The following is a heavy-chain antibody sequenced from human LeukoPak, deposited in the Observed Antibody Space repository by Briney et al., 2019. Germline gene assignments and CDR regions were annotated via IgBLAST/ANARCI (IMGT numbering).Heavy chain of an antibody. J-gene: IGHJ4*02. D-gene: IGHD1-1*01. Sequence: GASVKVSCTVSGYNFSELCIHWVRQAPGKGLEWMGGFDPEADETIYAPSFQGRLTLTEDRVTDTAYMELICLRSDDMAVYYCVTDLDDSADYWGQGTLVTVST. CDR1: GYNFSELC. CDR2: FDPEADET. CDR3: VTDLDDSADY. V-gene: IGHV1-24*01.